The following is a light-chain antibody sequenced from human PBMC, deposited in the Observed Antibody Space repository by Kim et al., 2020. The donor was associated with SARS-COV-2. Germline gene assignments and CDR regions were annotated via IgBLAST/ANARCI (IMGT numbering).Light chain of an antibody. CDR1: RLGEKY. CDR2: QDT. V-gene: IGLV3-1*01. CDR3: QVWDSTTTV. J-gene: IGLJ2*01. Sequence: VSPGHTATITCSGDRLGEKYVCWYQQKPGQSPEVVIYQDTKRPSEIPDRFSGSNSGNTATLTISRTQAMDEADYYCQVWDSTTTVFGGGTQLTVL.